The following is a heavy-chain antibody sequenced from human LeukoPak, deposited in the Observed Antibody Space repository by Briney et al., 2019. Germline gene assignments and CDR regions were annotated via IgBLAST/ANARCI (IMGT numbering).Heavy chain of an antibody. CDR2: MNPNSGNT. CDR1: GYTFTSYD. J-gene: IGHJ3*02. CDR3: ATAAPASSWLPLGAFDI. Sequence: ASVKVSRKAFGYTFTSYDINWVRQATGQGLEWMGWMNPNSGNTGYAQKFQGRVTITRNTSISTAYMELSSLRSEDTAVYYCATAAPASSWLPLGAFDIWGQGTMVTVSS. D-gene: IGHD6-19*01. V-gene: IGHV1-8*03.